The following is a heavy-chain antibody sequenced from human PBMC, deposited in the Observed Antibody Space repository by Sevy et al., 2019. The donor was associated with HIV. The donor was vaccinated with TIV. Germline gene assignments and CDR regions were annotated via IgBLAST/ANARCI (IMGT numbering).Heavy chain of an antibody. V-gene: IGHV3-15*01. J-gene: IGHJ6*02. CDR3: TTGPPELLYYYYGMDV. D-gene: IGHD2-21*02. CDR1: GFTFSNAW. CDR2: IKSKTDGGTT. Sequence: GGSLRLSCAASGFTFSNAWMSWVRQAPGKGLEWVGRIKSKTDGGTTDYAAPVKSSFTISRDDPKNTMYLQMNSLKTADTAVYYCTTGPPELLYYYYGMDVWGQGTTVTVSS.